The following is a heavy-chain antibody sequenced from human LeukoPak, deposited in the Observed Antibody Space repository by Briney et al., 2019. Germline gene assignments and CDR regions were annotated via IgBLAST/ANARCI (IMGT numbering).Heavy chain of an antibody. V-gene: IGHV3-21*01. D-gene: IGHD2-21*02. Sequence: GRSLRLSCAASGFTFSSYSMNWVRQAPGKGLEWVSSISSSSSYIYYADSVKGRFTISRDNAKNSLYLQMNSLRAEDTAVYYCAREPPAYCGGDCYLYWGQGTLVTVSS. CDR1: GFTFSSYS. J-gene: IGHJ4*02. CDR3: AREPPAYCGGDCYLY. CDR2: ISSSSSYI.